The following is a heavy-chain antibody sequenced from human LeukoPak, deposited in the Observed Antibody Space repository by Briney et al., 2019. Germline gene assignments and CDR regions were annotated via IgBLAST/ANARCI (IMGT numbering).Heavy chain of an antibody. V-gene: IGHV3-20*04. D-gene: IGHD3-10*01. CDR3: ARYFFEFGGETEGYYFDY. CDR2: INWNGGST. CDR1: GFTFDDYG. Sequence: GGSLRLSCAASGFTFDDYGMSWVRQAPGKGLEWVSGINWNGGSTGYADSVKGRFTISRDNSKNTLYLQMNSLRAEDTAVYYCARYFFEFGGETEGYYFDYWGQGTLVTVSS. J-gene: IGHJ4*02.